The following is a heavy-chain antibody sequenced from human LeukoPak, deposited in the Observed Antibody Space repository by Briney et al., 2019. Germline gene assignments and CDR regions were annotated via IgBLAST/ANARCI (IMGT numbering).Heavy chain of an antibody. D-gene: IGHD3-10*01. Sequence: PGGSLRLSCEGSGFTFSNYWMSWVRQAPGKGLEWVANIQQHGSETYYGDSVKGRFTISRDNAKNSLYLQMNSLRAEDTALYYCAKATMVRGVHFDYWGQGTLVTVSS. CDR3: AKATMVRGVHFDY. CDR2: IQQHGSET. CDR1: GFTFSNYW. V-gene: IGHV3-7*03. J-gene: IGHJ4*02.